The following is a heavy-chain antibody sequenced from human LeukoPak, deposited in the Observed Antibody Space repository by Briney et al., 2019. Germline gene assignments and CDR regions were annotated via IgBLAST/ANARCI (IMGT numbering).Heavy chain of an antibody. CDR2: INPNSGGT. V-gene: IGHV1-2*04. D-gene: IGHD3-9*01. CDR3: AREDRSSDYEILAGYSSYGMDV. CDR1: GYTFTGYY. J-gene: IGHJ6*02. Sequence: GASVRVSCKASGYTFTGYYMHWVRQAPGQGLEWMGWINPNSGGTNYAQKFQGWVTMTRDTSISTAYMELSRLRSDDTAVYYCAREDRSSDYEILAGYSSYGMDVWGQGTTVTVSS.